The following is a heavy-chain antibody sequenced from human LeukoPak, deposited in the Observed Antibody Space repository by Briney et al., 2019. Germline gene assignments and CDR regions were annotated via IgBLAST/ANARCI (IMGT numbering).Heavy chain of an antibody. Sequence: GGSLRLSCAASGFTFSRYWMSWVRQAPGKGLEWVANIRHDGGEIYYVDSVKGRFTISRDNAKNTLYLQMNSLRAEDTAVYYCAKKGRIVVVPAAIDYWGQGTLVTVSS. CDR1: GFTFSRYW. J-gene: IGHJ4*02. V-gene: IGHV3-7*03. CDR2: IRHDGGEI. CDR3: AKKGRIVVVPAAIDY. D-gene: IGHD2-2*01.